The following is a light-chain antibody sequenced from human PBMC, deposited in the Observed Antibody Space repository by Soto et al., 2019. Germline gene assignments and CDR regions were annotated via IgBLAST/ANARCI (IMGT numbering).Light chain of an antibody. J-gene: IGKJ5*01. Sequence: EIVLTRSPGTLSLSPGERATLSCRASQSVSSSYLAWYQQKHGQAPRFLIYGASSRATGIPDRFSGSVSGTDCTLTISRLEKEDGAVYYCQQYGSSPITFGQGTRLEIK. V-gene: IGKV3-20*01. CDR2: GAS. CDR1: QSVSSSY. CDR3: QQYGSSPIT.